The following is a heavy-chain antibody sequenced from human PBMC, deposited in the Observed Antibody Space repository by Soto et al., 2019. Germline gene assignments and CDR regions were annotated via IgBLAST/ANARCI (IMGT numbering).Heavy chain of an antibody. CDR3: ARRSRGMDV. J-gene: IGHJ6*02. CDR1: GYTFTSYY. V-gene: IGHV1-18*04. CDR2: ISAYNGHT. Sequence: ASVKVSCKASGYTFTSYYMHWVRQAPGQGLEWMGWISAYNGHTDYAQKFQGRVTMTTDTSTSTAYMDVWSLRSDDTAVYYCARRSRGMDVWGQGTTVTVSS.